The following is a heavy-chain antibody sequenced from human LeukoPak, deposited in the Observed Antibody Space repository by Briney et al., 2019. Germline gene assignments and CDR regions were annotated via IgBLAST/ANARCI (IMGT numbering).Heavy chain of an antibody. CDR3: AKEGGSSWYYFDF. Sequence: GGSLRLSCAASGITFSNYDMNWVRQAPGKGLEWVSAISGSGGSTYYAVSVEGRFTISRDNSKNTLYLQMNSLRAEDTAVYYCAKEGGSSWYYFDFWGQGTLVTVSS. D-gene: IGHD6-13*01. V-gene: IGHV3-23*01. CDR2: ISGSGGST. J-gene: IGHJ4*02. CDR1: GITFSNYD.